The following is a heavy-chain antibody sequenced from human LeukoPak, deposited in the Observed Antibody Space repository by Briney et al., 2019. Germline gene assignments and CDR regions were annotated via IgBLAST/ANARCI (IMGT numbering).Heavy chain of an antibody. V-gene: IGHV3-21*01. CDR2: ISSSSSYI. CDR3: ARDQRSNTAMVEGYYMDV. CDR1: GFTFSSYS. J-gene: IGHJ6*03. Sequence: GGSLRLSCAASGFTFSSYSMNWVRQAPGKGLKWVSSISSSSSYIYYADSVKGRFTISRDNAKNSLYLQMNSLRAEDTAVYYCARDQRSNTAMVEGYYMDVWGKGTTVTVSS. D-gene: IGHD5-18*01.